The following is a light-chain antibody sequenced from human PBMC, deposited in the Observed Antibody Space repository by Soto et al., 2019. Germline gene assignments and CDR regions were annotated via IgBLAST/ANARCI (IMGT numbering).Light chain of an antibody. J-gene: IGKJ3*01. CDR3: QKYSSAPFT. CDR1: QGISNY. CDR2: AAS. V-gene: IGKV1-27*01. Sequence: EIQMTQSPSSLSASVGARVTIPCRASQGISNYLAWYQQKPGKVPTLLIYAASTLHSGVTSRFIGSGSGTEFTLTIYSLQPEDVATYYCQKYSSAPFTFGPGTRVDIK.